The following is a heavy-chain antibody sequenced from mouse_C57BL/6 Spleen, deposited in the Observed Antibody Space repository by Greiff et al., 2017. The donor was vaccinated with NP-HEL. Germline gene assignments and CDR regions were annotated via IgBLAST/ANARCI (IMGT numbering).Heavy chain of an antibody. CDR2: ISSGGSYT. V-gene: IGHV5-6*01. Sequence: EVKLMESGGDLVKPGGSLKLSCAASGFTFSSSGMSWVRQTPDKRLEWVATISSGGSYTYYPDSVKGRFTISRDNAKNTLYLQMSSLKSEDTAMYYCARHDDYDFFDYWGQGTTLTVSS. CDR3: ARHDDYDFFDY. D-gene: IGHD2-4*01. CDR1: GFTFSSSG. J-gene: IGHJ2*01.